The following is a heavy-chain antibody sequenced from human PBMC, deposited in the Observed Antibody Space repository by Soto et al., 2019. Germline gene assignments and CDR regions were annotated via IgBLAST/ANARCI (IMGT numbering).Heavy chain of an antibody. D-gene: IGHD3-16*01. Sequence: SETLSLTCSVSGASISNFYWSWIRQSAGKGLEGIGRLYTRGTTDYNPSLNSRVTMSIDTSKNRVSLSLPSVTAADTAVYYCAKGGTYYFDSWGQGIVVTVSS. J-gene: IGHJ4*02. V-gene: IGHV4-4*07. CDR3: AKGGTYYFDS. CDR1: GASISNFY. CDR2: LYTRGTT.